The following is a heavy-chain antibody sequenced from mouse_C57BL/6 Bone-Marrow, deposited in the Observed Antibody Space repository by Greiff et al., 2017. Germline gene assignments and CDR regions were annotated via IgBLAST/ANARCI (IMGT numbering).Heavy chain of an antibody. CDR2: INPYNGGT. V-gene: IGHV1-19*01. J-gene: IGHJ3*01. CDR1: GYTFTDYY. CDR3: ASRYYGSSYGFAY. D-gene: IGHD1-1*01. Sequence: VQLQQSGPVLVKPGASVKMSCTASGYTFTDYYMNWVKQSHGKSLEWIGVINPYNGGTSYNQKFKGKATLTVDKSSSTAYMELNSLTSEDSAVYYCASRYYGSSYGFAYWGQGTLVTVSA.